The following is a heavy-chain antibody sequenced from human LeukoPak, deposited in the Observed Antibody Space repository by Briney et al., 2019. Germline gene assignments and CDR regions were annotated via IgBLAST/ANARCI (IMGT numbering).Heavy chain of an antibody. CDR2: IYPGGET. J-gene: IGHJ3*02. CDR3: ASPISGQSFDI. V-gene: IGHV3-53*01. Sequence: GGSLRLSCAASGFXVSSNYISWVRQAPGKGLEWVSVIYPGGETYYADFVKGRFTISRDNSKNTLYLQMNSLRAEDTAAYYCASPISGQSFDIWGQGTMVTVSS. CDR1: GFXVSSNY. D-gene: IGHD6-19*01.